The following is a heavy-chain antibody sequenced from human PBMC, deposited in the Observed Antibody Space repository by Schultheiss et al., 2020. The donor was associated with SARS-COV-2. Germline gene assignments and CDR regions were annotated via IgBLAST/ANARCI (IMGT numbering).Heavy chain of an antibody. CDR1: GFTFSDYY. V-gene: IGHV3-11*06. J-gene: IGHJ4*02. CDR2: ISSSSSYT. Sequence: GGSLRLSCAASGFTFSDYYMSWIRQAPGKGLEWVSYISSSSSYTNYGDSVKGRFTISRDNTKNSLHLQMNSLRAEDTAVYYCARDYSWRELRDWSQGTLVTVSS. D-gene: IGHD1-26*01. CDR3: ARDYSWRELRD.